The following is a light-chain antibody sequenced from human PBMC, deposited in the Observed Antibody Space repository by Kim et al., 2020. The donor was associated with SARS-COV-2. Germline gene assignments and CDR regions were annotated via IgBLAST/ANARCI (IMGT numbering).Light chain of an antibody. Sequence: RVTVSCAGTISNIGAGYDAHWYQQLPGTAPKLLIFGNSKRPSGVPDRISGSKSGTAASLAITGLQAEDEADYYCQSFDSSLSGPVFGGGTQLTVL. J-gene: IGLJ3*02. CDR1: ISNIGAGYD. V-gene: IGLV1-40*01. CDR3: QSFDSSLSGPV. CDR2: GNS.